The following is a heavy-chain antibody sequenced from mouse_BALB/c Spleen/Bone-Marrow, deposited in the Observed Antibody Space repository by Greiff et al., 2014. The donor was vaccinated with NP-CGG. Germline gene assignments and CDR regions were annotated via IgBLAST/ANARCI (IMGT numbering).Heavy chain of an antibody. CDR2: IDPANGNT. Sequence: VHVKQSGAELVKPGASVKLSCTASGVNIKDTYMHWVKQRPEQGLEWIGRIDPANGNTKYDPKFQGKATITADTSSNTAYLQLSSLTSEDTAVYYCAIYYYGSSGFAYWGQGTLVTVSA. CDR1: GVNIKDTY. CDR3: AIYYYGSSGFAY. J-gene: IGHJ3*01. V-gene: IGHV14-3*02. D-gene: IGHD1-1*01.